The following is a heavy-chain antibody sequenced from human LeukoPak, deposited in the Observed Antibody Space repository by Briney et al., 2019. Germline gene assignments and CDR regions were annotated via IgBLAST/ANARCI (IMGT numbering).Heavy chain of an antibody. CDR2: VQNDGSDK. Sequence: GGSLRLSCAASGFTFSNYGMHWVRQTPGKGLEWVAFVQNDGSDKFFADSVKGRLTVSRDNSKNTLYLQMNSLRAEDTAVYYCARERIAVAGGIYYYYYGMDVWGQGTTVTVSS. CDR3: ARERIAVAGGIYYYYYGMDV. D-gene: IGHD6-19*01. V-gene: IGHV3-30*02. CDR1: GFTFSNYG. J-gene: IGHJ6*02.